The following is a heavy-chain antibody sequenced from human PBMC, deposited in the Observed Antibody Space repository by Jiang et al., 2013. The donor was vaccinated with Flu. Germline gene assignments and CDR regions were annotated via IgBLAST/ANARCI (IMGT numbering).Heavy chain of an antibody. CDR2: IYYSGNT. J-gene: IGHJ4*02. D-gene: IGHD3-10*01. CDR3: ARDEGFYGSGVLDY. CDR1: GGSISNYY. V-gene: IGHV4-59*01. Sequence: GPGLVKPSETLSLTCTVSGGSISNYYWSWVRQPPGKGLEWIGYIYYSGNTNNNPSLKSRVTISVDTSKNQFSLKLSSVSAADTAVYYCARDEGFYGSGVLDYWGQGILVTVSS.